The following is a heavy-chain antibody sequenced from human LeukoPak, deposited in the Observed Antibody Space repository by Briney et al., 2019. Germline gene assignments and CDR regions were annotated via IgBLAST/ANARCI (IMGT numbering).Heavy chain of an antibody. CDR3: ARVRRAKRQNRYYFYDYMDV. Sequence: SGGSLRLSCAASGFTFSSHWMSWVRQAPGKGLEWVANIKQDGSEKYYVDSVKGRFTICRDNAKDSLYLQMNSLRAEDTAVHFCARVRRAKRQNRYYFYDYMDVWGKGTTVTVSS. CDR2: IKQDGSEK. CDR1: GFTFSSHW. J-gene: IGHJ6*03. V-gene: IGHV3-7*01. D-gene: IGHD1-14*01.